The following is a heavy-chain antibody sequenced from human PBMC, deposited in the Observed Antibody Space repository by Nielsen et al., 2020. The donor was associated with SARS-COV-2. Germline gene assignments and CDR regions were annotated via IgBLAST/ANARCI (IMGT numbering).Heavy chain of an antibody. CDR3: ARDLFVIVYYDSSANWFDP. Sequence: GESLKISCAASGFTFSSYWMSWVRQAPGKGLEWVANIKQDGSEKYYVDSVKGRFTISRDNAKNSLYLQMNSLRAEDTAVCYCARDLFVIVYYDSSANWFDPWGQGTLVTVSS. D-gene: IGHD3-22*01. V-gene: IGHV3-7*01. J-gene: IGHJ5*02. CDR2: IKQDGSEK. CDR1: GFTFSSYW.